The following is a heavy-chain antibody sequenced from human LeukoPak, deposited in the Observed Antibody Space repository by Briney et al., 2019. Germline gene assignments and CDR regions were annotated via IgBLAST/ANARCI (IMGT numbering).Heavy chain of an antibody. J-gene: IGHJ5*02. V-gene: IGHV4-38-2*01. D-gene: IGHD1-20*01. CDR1: GYSISSGYY. CDR3: ARVITGTPVNWFDP. CDR2: IYHSGST. Sequence: SETLSLTCAVSGYSISSGYYWGWIRQPPGKGLEWIGSIYHSGSTYYNPSLKSRVTISVGTSKNQFSLKLSSVTAADTAVYYCARVITGTPVNWFDPWGQGTLVTVSS.